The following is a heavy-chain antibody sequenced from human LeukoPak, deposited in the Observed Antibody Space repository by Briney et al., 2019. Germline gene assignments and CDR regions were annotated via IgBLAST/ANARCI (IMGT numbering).Heavy chain of an antibody. CDR3: ARGYSPTIRTTGNDY. CDR1: GHTFTKYT. J-gene: IGHJ4*02. Sequence: ASVKVSCKASGHTFTKYTMHWVRQAPGQMFEWMGWINAGNGYTKYSQRFQGRVIISRDTSINTAYMELHSLRSEDTAVYYCARGYSPTIRTTGNDYWGQGTLVTVSS. V-gene: IGHV1-3*01. CDR2: INAGNGYT. D-gene: IGHD1-1*01.